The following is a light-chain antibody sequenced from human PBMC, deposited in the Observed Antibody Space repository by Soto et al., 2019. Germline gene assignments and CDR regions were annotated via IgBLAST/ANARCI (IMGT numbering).Light chain of an antibody. V-gene: IGKV3-11*01. J-gene: IGKJ4*01. Sequence: EIVLTQSPATLSLSPGERATLSCRASQSISSNLAWYQQKPGHAPRLLMFDTSNRATGIPARFSGSGSGTDFTLNISSLEPEDLSVYYCLPRGNWPLTVGGGPKVEIK. CDR3: LPRGNWPLT. CDR1: QSISSN. CDR2: DTS.